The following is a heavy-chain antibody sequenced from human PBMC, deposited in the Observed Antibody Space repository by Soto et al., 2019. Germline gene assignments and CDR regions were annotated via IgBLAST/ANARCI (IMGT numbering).Heavy chain of an antibody. CDR1: GGTFSSYA. D-gene: IGHD1-26*01. CDR2: IIPIFGTA. Sequence: QVQLVQSGAEVKKPGSSVKVSCKASGGTFSSYAISWVRQAPGQGLEWMGGIIPIFGTANYAQKFQGRVTITADNSTSTAYMELSSLRSEATSVYYSATTRWEDYYYGMDVWGQGTTVTVAS. CDR3: ATTRWEDYYYGMDV. J-gene: IGHJ6*01. V-gene: IGHV1-69*06.